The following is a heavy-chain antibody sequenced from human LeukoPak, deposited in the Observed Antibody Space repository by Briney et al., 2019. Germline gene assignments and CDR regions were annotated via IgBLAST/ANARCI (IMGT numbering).Heavy chain of an antibody. V-gene: IGHV3-48*03. Sequence: GGSLRLSCAASGFTFSSYEMNWVRQAPGKGLEWVSYISSSGSTIYYADSVKGRFTISRDNAQSSLYLQMNNLRPEDTAVYYCERDEGYTSIYPEGWFDPWGQGTLVTVSS. D-gene: IGHD6-13*01. J-gene: IGHJ5*02. CDR1: GFTFSSYE. CDR2: ISSSGSTI. CDR3: ERDEGYTSIYPEGWFDP.